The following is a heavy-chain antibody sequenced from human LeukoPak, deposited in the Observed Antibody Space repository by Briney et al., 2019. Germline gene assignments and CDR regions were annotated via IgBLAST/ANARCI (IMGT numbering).Heavy chain of an antibody. CDR2: INPNSGGT. J-gene: IGHJ4*02. V-gene: IGHV1-2*02. CDR1: GYIFTDYY. CDR3: ARLLWPNRDFDY. D-gene: IGHD3-10*01. Sequence: ASVKVSCKASGYIFTDYYMHWVRQAPGQGLEWMGWINPNSGGTNYAQKFQGRVTMTRDTSISTAYMELSRLRSDDTAVYSCARLLWPNRDFDYWGQGTLVTVSS.